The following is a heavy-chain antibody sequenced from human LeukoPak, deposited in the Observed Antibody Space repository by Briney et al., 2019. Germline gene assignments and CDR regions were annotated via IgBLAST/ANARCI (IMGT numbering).Heavy chain of an antibody. CDR2: ISGSGRRT. D-gene: IGHD2-21*02. CDR1: GFTFSAYA. J-gene: IGHJ5*01. V-gene: IGHV3-23*01. CDR3: AKGDCGDGCYFIGS. Sequence: GGSLRLSCAASGFTFSAYAMMWVRQAPGKGLEWVSGISGSGRRTFYADSGRGRFTISRDNAKNTLSLQMSSLRAEETAVYYCAKGDCGDGCYFIGSWGHGAQVTVSS.